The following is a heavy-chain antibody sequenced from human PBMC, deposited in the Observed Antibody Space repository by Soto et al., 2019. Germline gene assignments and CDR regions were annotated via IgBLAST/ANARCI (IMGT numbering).Heavy chain of an antibody. CDR2: MQPSTGRT. Sequence: GASVKVSCKASGNSFTSLDINWVRQTAGQGLEWMGWMQPSTGRTGYAQKFQGRVTMTRDTSINTAYMELTTLTSDDTAFYYCARGVSAGVDYWGQGTLVTVSS. V-gene: IGHV1-8*01. CDR1: GNSFTSLD. CDR3: ARGVSAGVDY. J-gene: IGHJ4*02. D-gene: IGHD1-26*01.